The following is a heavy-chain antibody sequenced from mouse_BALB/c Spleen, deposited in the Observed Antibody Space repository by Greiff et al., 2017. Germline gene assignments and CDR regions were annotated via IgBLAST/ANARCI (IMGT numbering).Heavy chain of an antibody. V-gene: IGHV3-2*02. CDR1: GYSITSDYA. CDR3: ASKGRGAMDY. J-gene: IGHJ4*01. CDR2: ISYSGST. Sequence: ESGPGLVKPSQSLSLTCTVTGYSITSDYAWNWIRQFPGNKLEWMGYISYSGSTSYNPSLKSRISITQDTSKNQFFLQLNSVTTEDTATYYCASKGRGAMDYWGQGTSVTVSS.